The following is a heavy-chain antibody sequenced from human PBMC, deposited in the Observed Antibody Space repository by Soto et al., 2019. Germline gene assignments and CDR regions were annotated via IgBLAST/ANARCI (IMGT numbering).Heavy chain of an antibody. CDR3: ARDGVFSTEYTWNYGSYFDY. V-gene: IGHV5-10-1*01. CDR2: IDPSDSYT. CDR1: GYSFTSYW. J-gene: IGHJ4*02. Sequence: PGESLKISCTASGYSFTSYWISWVRPMPGKGLEWMGRIDPSDSYTNYSPSFQGHVTISADKSISTAYLQWSSLKASDNAMYYCARDGVFSTEYTWNYGSYFDYWGQGALVTVSS. D-gene: IGHD1-7*01.